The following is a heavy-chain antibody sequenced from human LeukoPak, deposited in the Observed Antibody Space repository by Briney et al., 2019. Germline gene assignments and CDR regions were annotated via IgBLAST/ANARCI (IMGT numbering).Heavy chain of an antibody. CDR1: GGSISSYY. CDR2: ISYIGST. J-gene: IGHJ3*02. Sequence: PSETLSLTCTVSGGSISSYYWSWIRQPPGKGLEWIGSISYIGSTYYNPSLKVRCAISVDTSKNQFYLKLSSVTAADTAVYYCARVSGITMIVVLQSDAFDIWGQGTLVTVSS. V-gene: IGHV4-39*07. D-gene: IGHD3-22*01. CDR3: ARVSGITMIVVLQSDAFDI.